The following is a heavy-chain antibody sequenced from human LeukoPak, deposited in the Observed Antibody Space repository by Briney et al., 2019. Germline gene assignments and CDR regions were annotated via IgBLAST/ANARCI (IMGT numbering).Heavy chain of an antibody. CDR1: GFSITNYA. CDR3: ARDLWDH. V-gene: IGHV3-23*01. Sequence: GGSLRLSCAASGFSITNYAMIWVRQAPGKGLECVSVFSVNGFTTYYTDSVKGRFTISRDISKNTLYLQMDSLRAEDTAMYYCARDLWDHWGQGTLVTVSS. J-gene: IGHJ4*02. CDR2: FSVNGFTT.